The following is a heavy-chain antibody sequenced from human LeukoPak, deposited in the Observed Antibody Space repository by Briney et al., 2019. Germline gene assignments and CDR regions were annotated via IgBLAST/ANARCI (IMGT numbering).Heavy chain of an antibody. J-gene: IGHJ3*02. V-gene: IGHV1-18*01. CDR2: INHYNGKT. CDR3: ARKSRITRSRGNDAFDI. D-gene: IGHD3-10*01. CDR1: GYTFTNYV. Sequence: ASVTVSCKASGYTFTNYVSSWVRQAPGQGREWMGWINHYNGKTNYEKKFKARATLTTDTSTSPDYMELRSLRYENTAVYYCARKSRITRSRGNDAFDIWGQGTMVTVSS.